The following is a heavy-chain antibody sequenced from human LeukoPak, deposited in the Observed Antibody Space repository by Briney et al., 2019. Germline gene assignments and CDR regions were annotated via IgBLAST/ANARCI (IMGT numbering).Heavy chain of an antibody. CDR1: GFTLTSYW. CDR2: INSDGSST. Sequence: GGSLRLSCAASGFTLTSYWMHWVRQAPGKGLVWVSRINSDGSSTTSADSVKGQFTISRDNSKSTLYLQMNSLRAEDTALYYCAKNTSPWISGFDYWGQGTLVTVSS. D-gene: IGHD3-10*01. V-gene: IGHV3-74*01. J-gene: IGHJ4*02. CDR3: AKNTSPWISGFDY.